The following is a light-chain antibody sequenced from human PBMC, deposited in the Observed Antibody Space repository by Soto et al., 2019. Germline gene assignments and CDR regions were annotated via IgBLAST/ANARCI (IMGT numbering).Light chain of an antibody. V-gene: IGKV1-17*01. Sequence: DIQMTQSPXSXXASVGXXVTXXXXXSQXXXXDLNWYQQKAGKAPKHLIDAASRLQSGVPSRFSGSGSGTDFTLTISSLQPEDFATYYCLQYNSYPRTFGPGTKVEIK. CDR3: LQYNSYPRT. CDR2: AAS. J-gene: IGKJ1*01. CDR1: QXXXXD.